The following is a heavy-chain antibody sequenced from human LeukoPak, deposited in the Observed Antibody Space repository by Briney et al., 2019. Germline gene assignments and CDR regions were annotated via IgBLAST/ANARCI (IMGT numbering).Heavy chain of an antibody. CDR3: ARLVVIPNYYYYGMDV. D-gene: IGHD3-22*01. V-gene: IGHV1-69*13. CDR2: IIPIFGTA. Sequence: SVKVSCKASGGTFSSYAISWVRQAPGQGLEWMGGIIPIFGTANYAQKFQGRVTITADESTSTAYMELSSLRSEDTAVYYCARLVVIPNYYYYGMDVWGQGTTVTVSS. J-gene: IGHJ6*02. CDR1: GGTFSSYA.